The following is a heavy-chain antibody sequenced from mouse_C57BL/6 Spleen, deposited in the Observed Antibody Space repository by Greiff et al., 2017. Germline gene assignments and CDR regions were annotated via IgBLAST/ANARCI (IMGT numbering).Heavy chain of an antibody. CDR1: GYTFTDYE. D-gene: IGHD1-1*01. Sequence: QVQLQQSGAELVRPGASVTLSCKASGYTFTDYEMHWVKQTPVHGLEWIGAIDPETGGTAYNQKFKGKAILTADKSSSTAYMELRSLTSEDSAVYYCTIRFIWAFAYWGQGTLVTVSA. J-gene: IGHJ3*01. CDR2: IDPETGGT. CDR3: TIRFIWAFAY. V-gene: IGHV1-15*01.